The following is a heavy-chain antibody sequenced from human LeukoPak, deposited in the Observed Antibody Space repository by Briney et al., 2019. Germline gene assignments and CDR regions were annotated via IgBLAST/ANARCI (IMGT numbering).Heavy chain of an antibody. V-gene: IGHV4-4*02. CDR1: GDSISNSFW. D-gene: IGHD2-8*02. CDR2: ISHTGST. CDR3: TRSAGWWSLDY. Sequence: PSETLSLTCTVSGDSISNSFWWSWVRQPPGKGLDWIREISHTGSTKYNPSLKNRVTISRDSSKNQFSLKLNSVTAADTATYYCTRSAGWWSLDYWGQGALVTVSS. J-gene: IGHJ4*02.